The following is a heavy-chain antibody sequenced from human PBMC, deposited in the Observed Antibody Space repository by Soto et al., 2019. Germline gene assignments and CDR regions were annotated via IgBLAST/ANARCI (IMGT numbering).Heavy chain of an antibody. D-gene: IGHD6-13*01. CDR2: IDVGSGNT. CDR3: ARPGIAAAGIAH. Sequence: SVKVSCKASGFTFTSSAVQWVRQARGQRLERIGWIDVGSGNTSYAQKFQERVTMTRNTSTSTAYMELSSLRSEDTAVYYCARPGIAAAGIAHWGQGTLVTVSS. J-gene: IGHJ4*02. CDR1: GFTFTSSA. V-gene: IGHV1-58*01.